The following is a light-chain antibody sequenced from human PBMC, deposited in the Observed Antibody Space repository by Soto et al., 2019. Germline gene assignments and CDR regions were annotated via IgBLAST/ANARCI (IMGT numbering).Light chain of an antibody. J-gene: IGKJ5*01. CDR2: GAS. CDR3: QQYNNWTLT. CDR1: QSVSRN. Sequence: EKVMTQSPATLSLSPGERATLSCRASQSVSRNLAWYQQKPGQAPTILTYGASSRATGIPVRFSGSGSGTEGTLTISSLKYEDGAVYYGQQYNNWTLTFGQGTRLEIK. V-gene: IGKV3-15*01.